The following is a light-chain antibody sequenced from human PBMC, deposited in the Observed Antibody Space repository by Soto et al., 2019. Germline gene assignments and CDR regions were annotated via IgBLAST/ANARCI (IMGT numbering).Light chain of an antibody. V-gene: IGKV1-5*03. CDR1: QSISSW. Sequence: DIQMTQSPSTLSASLGDRVTITCRASQSISSWLAWYQQKPGKAPKLLIQKASSLESGVPSRFSGSGSGTEFTLTISSLQPDDFATYYCQQYNTYPLIFGGGPRWRSN. CDR3: QQYNTYPLI. J-gene: IGKJ4*01. CDR2: KAS.